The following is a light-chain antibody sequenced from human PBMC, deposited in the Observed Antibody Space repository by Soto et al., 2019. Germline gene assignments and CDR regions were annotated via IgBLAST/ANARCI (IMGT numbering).Light chain of an antibody. V-gene: IGKV3-20*01. CDR1: QSINNYF. J-gene: IGKJ1*01. Sequence: EIVLTQSPGTLSLSPGETATLSCRASQSINNYFLAWHQQRPGQAPRLLIFRASQRASGIPDRFRGSGSGTYFTLTITRLEPEDFAVYYCQQYTNAPRTFGQGTKVEIK. CDR2: RAS. CDR3: QQYTNAPRT.